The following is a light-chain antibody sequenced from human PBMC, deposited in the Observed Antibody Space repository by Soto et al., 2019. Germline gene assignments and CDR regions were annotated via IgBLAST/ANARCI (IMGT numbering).Light chain of an antibody. Sequence: DIVMTQSPLSLPVTPGEPASISCRASQSLRHSNGYNYLDWYLQKPGQSPQLLIYLGSNRAAGVPDRFSGSGSGTDFTLKISRVEAEDVGVYYCMPALQPPPYSFTFGPGTKVDIK. V-gene: IGKV2-28*01. CDR1: QSLRHSNGYNY. CDR2: LGS. J-gene: IGKJ3*01. CDR3: MPALQPPPYSFT.